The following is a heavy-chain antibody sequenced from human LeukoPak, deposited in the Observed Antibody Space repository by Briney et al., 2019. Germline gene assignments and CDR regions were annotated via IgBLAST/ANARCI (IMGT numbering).Heavy chain of an antibody. CDR1: GGSISSGDYY. V-gene: IGHV4-30-4*01. D-gene: IGHD5-18*01. J-gene: IGHJ4*02. CDR2: IYYSGST. CDR3: ARRGYSSSAYDY. Sequence: SETLSLTCTVSGGSISSGDYYWSWIRQPPGEGLEWIGYIYYSGSTYYNPSLKSRVTISVDTSKNQFSLKLSSVTAADTAVYYCARRGYSSSAYDYWGQGTLVTVSS.